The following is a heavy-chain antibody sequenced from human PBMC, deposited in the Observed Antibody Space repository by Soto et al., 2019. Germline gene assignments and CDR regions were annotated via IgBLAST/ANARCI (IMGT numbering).Heavy chain of an antibody. Sequence: GGSLRLSCAASGFTFSSYAMSWVRQAPGKGLEWVSAISGSGGSTYYADSVKGRFTISRDNSKNTLYLQMNSLRAEDTAVYYCAKSSLVLPRFDCSGGSCQYYYYYYGMDVRGQGTTVTVSS. CDR1: GFTFSSYA. D-gene: IGHD2-15*01. CDR3: AKSSLVLPRFDCSGGSCQYYYYYYGMDV. J-gene: IGHJ6*02. CDR2: ISGSGGST. V-gene: IGHV3-23*01.